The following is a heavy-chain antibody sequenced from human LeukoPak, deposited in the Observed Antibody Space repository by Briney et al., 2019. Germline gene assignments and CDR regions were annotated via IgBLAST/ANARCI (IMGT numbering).Heavy chain of an antibody. Sequence: GGSLRLSCAASGFTFSSYAMSWVRQAPGKGLEWVSAISGSGGSTYYADSVKGRFTISRDNSKNTLYLQMNSLGAEDTAVYYCAKDPQYYDILTGYPAFDYWGQGTLVTVSS. V-gene: IGHV3-23*01. J-gene: IGHJ4*02. D-gene: IGHD3-9*01. CDR2: ISGSGGST. CDR3: AKDPQYYDILTGYPAFDY. CDR1: GFTFSSYA.